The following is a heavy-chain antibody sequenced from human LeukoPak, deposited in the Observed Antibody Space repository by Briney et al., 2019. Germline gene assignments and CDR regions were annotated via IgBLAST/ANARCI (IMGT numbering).Heavy chain of an antibody. Sequence: GGSLRLSCAASGFTFSSYTMSWVREAPGKGLEWVSSISSSINYIYHADSVKGRFAISRDDAQNSVYLQMNSLKDEDTAVYYCARSRTSSPYDKNLNFWGQGTLVIVSS. J-gene: IGHJ4*02. V-gene: IGHV3-21*01. CDR3: ARSRTSSPYDKNLNF. D-gene: IGHD1-14*01. CDR2: ISSSINYI. CDR1: GFTFSSYT.